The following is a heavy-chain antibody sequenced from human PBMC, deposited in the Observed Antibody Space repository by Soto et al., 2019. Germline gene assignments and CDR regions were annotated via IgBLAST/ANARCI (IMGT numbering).Heavy chain of an antibody. V-gene: IGHV3-33*01. CDR2: IWYDGSNK. CDR1: GFTFSSYG. D-gene: IGHD1-26*01. Sequence: GGSLRLSCAASGFTFSSYGMHWVRQAPGKGLEWVAVIWYDGSNKYYADSVKGRFTISRDNSKNTLYLQMNSLRAEDTAVYYCVREHFSGSYYDYWGQGTLVTVSS. J-gene: IGHJ4*02. CDR3: VREHFSGSYYDY.